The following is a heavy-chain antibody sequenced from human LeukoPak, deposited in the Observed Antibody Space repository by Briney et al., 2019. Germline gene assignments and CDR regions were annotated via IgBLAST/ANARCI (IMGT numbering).Heavy chain of an antibody. D-gene: IGHD3-22*01. V-gene: IGHV1-69*13. J-gene: IGHJ4*02. CDR3: ARGPITTRSHFDY. CDR2: IIPIFATA. CDR1: GGTFSSYA. Sequence: SVTVSCKASGGTFSSYAISWVRQAPGQGLEWMGGIIPIFATANYAQKFQGRVTITADESTSTAYMELSSLRSEDTAVYYCARGPITTRSHFDYWGQGTLVTVSS.